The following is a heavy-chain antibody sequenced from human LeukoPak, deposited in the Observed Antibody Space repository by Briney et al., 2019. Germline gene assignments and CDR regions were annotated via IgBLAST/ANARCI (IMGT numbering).Heavy chain of an antibody. D-gene: IGHD4-17*01. V-gene: IGHV3-23*01. J-gene: IGHJ4*02. CDR2: ISGSGGSI. CDR3: AKHKENYGDSCLDDY. Sequence: GGSLRLSCVASGFTFGKYWMSWVRQAPGKGLEWVSGISGSGGSIQYANSVKGRFTISRDNSKSTLYVQMISLRAEDTAVYYCAKHKENYGDSCLDDYWGQGTLVTVSS. CDR1: GFTFGKYW.